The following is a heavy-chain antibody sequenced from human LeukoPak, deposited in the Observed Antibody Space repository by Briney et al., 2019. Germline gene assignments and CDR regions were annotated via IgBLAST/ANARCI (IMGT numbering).Heavy chain of an antibody. CDR1: GFTFSRYG. J-gene: IGHJ4*02. V-gene: IGHV3-33*01. CDR3: ARDYSSSSYYFDY. D-gene: IGHD6-6*01. Sequence: PGGSLRLSCAASGFTFSRYGMHWVRQAPGKGLEWVALMWYDGSGKYYADSVKGRFTISRDNSKNTLYLQMNSLRDEDTAVYYCARDYSSSSYYFDYWGQGTLVTVSS. CDR2: MWYDGSGK.